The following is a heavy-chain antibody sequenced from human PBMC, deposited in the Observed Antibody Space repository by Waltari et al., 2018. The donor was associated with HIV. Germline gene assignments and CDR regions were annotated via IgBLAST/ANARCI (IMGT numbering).Heavy chain of an antibody. CDR1: GFTSSTSL. CDR2: ISDGGRNK. Sequence: GQLAESGGGAVRPGRSLRPSCADPGFTSSTSLLHWVRQAPGKGLEWVAIISDGGRNKYYADSVKGRFTISRDNSKNTVYLQMNSLRGEDTAVYYCARDGHFYDSRPLDYWGQGTLVTVSS. J-gene: IGHJ4*02. CDR3: ARDGHFYDSRPLDY. D-gene: IGHD3-22*01. V-gene: IGHV3-30*03.